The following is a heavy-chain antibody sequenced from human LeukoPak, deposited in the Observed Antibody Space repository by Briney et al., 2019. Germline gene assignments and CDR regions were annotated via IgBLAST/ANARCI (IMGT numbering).Heavy chain of an antibody. J-gene: IGHJ4*02. CDR3: ARDRDYGGNSFSFDY. Sequence: GGSLRLSCAASGFTFSSYAMSWVRQAPGKGLEWVSAISGSGGSTYYADSVKGRFTISRDNAKNSLYLQMNSLRAEDTAVYYCARDRDYGGNSFSFDYWGQGTLVTVSS. V-gene: IGHV3-23*01. CDR1: GFTFSSYA. CDR2: ISGSGGST. D-gene: IGHD4-23*01.